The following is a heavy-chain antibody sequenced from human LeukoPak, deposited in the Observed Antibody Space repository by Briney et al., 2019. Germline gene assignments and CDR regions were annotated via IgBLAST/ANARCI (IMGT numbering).Heavy chain of an antibody. CDR1: GGSISSYY. D-gene: IGHD2-15*01. V-gene: IGHV4-59*01. J-gene: IGHJ4*02. Sequence: TSETLSLTCTVSGGSISSYYWSWIRQPPGKGLEWIGYIYYSGSTNYNPSLKSRVTISVDTSKNQFSLELSSGAAADTAVYFCARDAGSHGRDYWGQGTMVTVSS. CDR3: ARDAGSHGRDY. CDR2: IYYSGST.